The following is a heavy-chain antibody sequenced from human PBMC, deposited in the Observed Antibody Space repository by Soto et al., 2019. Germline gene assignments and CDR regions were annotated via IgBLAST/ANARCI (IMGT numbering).Heavy chain of an antibody. CDR1: GGSITSGGYS. Sequence: SETLSLTCTVSGGSITSGGYSWTWIRQSPGKGLEWIGYTYQSGSAYYNPSLKSRVTISVDRSKNQFSLNLTSVTAADTAVYYCARDYYGMDVWGQGTTVTVSS. J-gene: IGHJ6*02. CDR3: ARDYYGMDV. CDR2: TYQSGSA. V-gene: IGHV4-30-2*06.